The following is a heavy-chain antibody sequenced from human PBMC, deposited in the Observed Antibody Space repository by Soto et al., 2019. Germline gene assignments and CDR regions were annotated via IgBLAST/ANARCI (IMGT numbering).Heavy chain of an antibody. J-gene: IGHJ4*02. D-gene: IGHD3-10*01. CDR1: GSSFSSYG. Sequence: GGSLRLSCAASGSSFSSYGIHWVRQAPGKGLEWVADIRYDGTYKNYADSVKGRFTFSRDNTDNSLYLQMNNLRAEDTAVYYCARDSRDFGSGSYTPLFDYWGQGALVTVSS. V-gene: IGHV3-33*08. CDR2: IRYDGTYK. CDR3: ARDSRDFGSGSYTPLFDY.